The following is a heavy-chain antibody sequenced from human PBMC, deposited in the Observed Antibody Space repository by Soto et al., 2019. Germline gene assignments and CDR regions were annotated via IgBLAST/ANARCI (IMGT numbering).Heavy chain of an antibody. CDR1: GGSFSGYY. D-gene: IGHD3-16*02. J-gene: IGHJ4*02. V-gene: IGHV4-34*01. Sequence: PSETLSLTCAVYGGSFSGYYWSWIRQPPGKGLEWIGEINHSGSTNYNPSLKSRVTISVDTSKNQFSLKLSSVTAADTAVYYCARGPYDYVWGSCRYSAYYFDYWGQGTLVTVSS. CDR3: ARGPYDYVWGSCRYSAYYFDY. CDR2: INHSGST.